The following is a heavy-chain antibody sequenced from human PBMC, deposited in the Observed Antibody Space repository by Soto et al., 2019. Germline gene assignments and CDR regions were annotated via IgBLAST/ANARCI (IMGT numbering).Heavy chain of an antibody. CDR1: GGTFTSYA. J-gene: IGHJ4*02. CDR3: ARDLPNQGFDF. V-gene: IGHV1-69*01. CDR2: IIPTFDAP. D-gene: IGHD2-8*01. Sequence: QVQLVQSGAEVKKPGSSVKVSCKASGGTFTSYAISWLRQAPGQGLEWMGGIIPTFDAPNYAQRFQGRLTITADEFTTTAYMELSSLTSEDTAVYYCARDLPNQGFDFWGQGTLVTVSS.